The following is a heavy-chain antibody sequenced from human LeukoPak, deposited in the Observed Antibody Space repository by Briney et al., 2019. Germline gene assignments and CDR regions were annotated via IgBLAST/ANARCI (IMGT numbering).Heavy chain of an antibody. D-gene: IGHD3-3*01. CDR2: ISSSGSTI. CDR3: ARAIGIWSGYSY. V-gene: IGHV3-48*03. Sequence: GGSLRLSCAASGFTFSSYEMNWVRQAPGKGLEWVSYISSSGSTIYYADSVKGRFTISRDNAKNSLYLQMNSLRAEDTAVYYCARAIGIWSGYSYWGQGTLVTVSS. CDR1: GFTFSSYE. J-gene: IGHJ4*01.